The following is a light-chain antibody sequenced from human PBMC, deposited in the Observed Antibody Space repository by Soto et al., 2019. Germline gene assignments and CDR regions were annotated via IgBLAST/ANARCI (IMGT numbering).Light chain of an antibody. CDR1: QSVSIN. V-gene: IGKV3-15*01. Sequence: ERVMTHSAATLSVSGGEIATLSCRASQSVSINLAWYQQKPGQAPRLLIYGASTRATGIPARFSGSGSGTEFTLTISSLQSEDFAVYYCQQYNNWLSWTFGQGTKVDI. CDR2: GAS. CDR3: QQYNNWLSWT. J-gene: IGKJ1*01.